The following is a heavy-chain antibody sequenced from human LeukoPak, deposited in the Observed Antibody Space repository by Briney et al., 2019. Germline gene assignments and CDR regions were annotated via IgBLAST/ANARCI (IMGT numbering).Heavy chain of an antibody. V-gene: IGHV4-34*01. Sequence: LETLSLTCAVYGGSFSGYYWSWIRQPPGKGLEWIGEINHSGSTNYNPSLKSRVTVSVDTSKNQFSLKLSSVTAADTAVYYCARARRPETLWGQGTLVTVSS. CDR3: ARARRPETL. J-gene: IGHJ4*02. CDR1: GGSFSGYY. CDR2: INHSGST.